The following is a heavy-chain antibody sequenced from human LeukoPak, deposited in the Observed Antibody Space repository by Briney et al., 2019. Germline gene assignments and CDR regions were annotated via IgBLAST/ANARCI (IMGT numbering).Heavy chain of an antibody. CDR1: GGSISSSSYY. Sequence: SETLSLTCTVSGGSISSSSYYWGWIRQPPGKGLEWIGSIYYSGSTYYNPSLKSRVTISVDTSKNQFSLKLSSVTAADTAVYYCARGRRLALRYFDWLLGPFDYWGQGTLVTVSS. J-gene: IGHJ4*02. V-gene: IGHV4-39*01. D-gene: IGHD3-9*01. CDR2: IYYSGST. CDR3: ARGRRLALRYFDWLLGPFDY.